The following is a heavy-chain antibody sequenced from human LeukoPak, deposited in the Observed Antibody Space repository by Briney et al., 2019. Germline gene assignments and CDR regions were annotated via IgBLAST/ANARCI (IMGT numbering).Heavy chain of an antibody. J-gene: IGHJ4*02. Sequence: SETLSLTCSISGDSVSTYYWNWSRQSPGKGLEWIGFVYSGGSSNYDPSLKSRVAMSVDTSRNQFSLRLTSVTAADTAMYYSARDRGAMTRYMYYFDHWGQGTLVTVSS. CDR3: ARDRGAMTRYMYYFDH. V-gene: IGHV4-59*02. CDR2: VYSGGSS. CDR1: GDSVSTYY. D-gene: IGHD5-24*01.